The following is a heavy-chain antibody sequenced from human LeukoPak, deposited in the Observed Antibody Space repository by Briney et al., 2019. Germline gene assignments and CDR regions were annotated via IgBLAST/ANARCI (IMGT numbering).Heavy chain of an antibody. Sequence: GGSLRLSCAASGFTFDDYGMSWVRQAPGKGLEWVSGINWNGGSTGYADSVKGRFTISRDNAKNSLYLQMNSLRAEDTALYYCARGITGTIRRRGYFDYWGQGTLVTVSS. CDR2: INWNGGST. CDR3: ARGITGTIRRRGYFDY. V-gene: IGHV3-20*04. D-gene: IGHD1/OR15-1a*01. CDR1: GFTFDDYG. J-gene: IGHJ4*02.